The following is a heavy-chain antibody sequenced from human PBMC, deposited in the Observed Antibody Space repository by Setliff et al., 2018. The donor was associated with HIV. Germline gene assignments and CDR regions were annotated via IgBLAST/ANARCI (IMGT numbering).Heavy chain of an antibody. CDR1: GGSISSGGYY. D-gene: IGHD3-3*01. CDR2: ILYSGST. Sequence: PSETLSLTCTVSGGSISSGGYYWSWIRQHPGQGLEWIVYILYSGSTYYNPSLKSRVTISVDMSNNQFSLKVTSVTAADTAVYYRMRGRSITIFGVAYFDFWGQGTQVTVSS. V-gene: IGHV4-31*03. CDR3: MRGRSITIFGVAYFDF. J-gene: IGHJ4*02.